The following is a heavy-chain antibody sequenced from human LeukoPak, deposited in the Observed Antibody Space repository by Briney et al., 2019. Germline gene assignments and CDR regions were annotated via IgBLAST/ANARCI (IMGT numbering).Heavy chain of an antibody. V-gene: IGHV3-23*01. Sequence: GGSLRLSYAASGFTFNTYGMSWVRQAPGKGLEWVSSSSGSTGTTYYADSVKGRFTISRDNSKNTVYLQMNSLRAEDTAMYYCARAVYYSNYLGYWGQGTLVTVSS. CDR3: ARAVYYSNYLGY. J-gene: IGHJ4*01. CDR1: GFTFNTYG. CDR2: SSGSTGTT. D-gene: IGHD3-10*01.